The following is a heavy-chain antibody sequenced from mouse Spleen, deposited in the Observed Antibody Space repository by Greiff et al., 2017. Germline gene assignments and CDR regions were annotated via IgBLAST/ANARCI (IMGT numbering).Heavy chain of an antibody. CDR2: IDPENGDT. J-gene: IGHJ3*01. D-gene: IGHD2-4*01. V-gene: IGHV14-4*01. Sequence: EVQLQQSGAELVRPGASVKLSCTASGFNIKDDYMHWVKQRPEQGLEWIGWIDPENGDTEYASKFQGKATITADTSSNTAYLQLSSLTSEDTAVYYCTTIPDYETWFAYWGQGTLVTVSA. CDR1: GFNIKDDY. CDR3: TTIPDYETWFAY.